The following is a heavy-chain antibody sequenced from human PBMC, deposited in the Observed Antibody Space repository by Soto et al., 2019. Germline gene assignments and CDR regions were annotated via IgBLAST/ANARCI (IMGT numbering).Heavy chain of an antibody. J-gene: IGHJ4*02. Sequence: SETLSLTCSVSGGSISSYYWSWIRQPPGKGLEWIGYIYYSGSTNYNPSLKSRVTISVDTSKNQFSLKLSSVTAADTAVYYCARQYYDISTGYHYYFDYWGQGSLVTVSS. D-gene: IGHD3-9*01. V-gene: IGHV4-59*08. CDR3: ARQYYDISTGYHYYFDY. CDR1: GGSISSYY. CDR2: IYYSGST.